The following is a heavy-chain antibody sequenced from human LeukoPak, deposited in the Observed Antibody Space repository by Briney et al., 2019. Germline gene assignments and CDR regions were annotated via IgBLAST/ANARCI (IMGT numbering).Heavy chain of an antibody. CDR2: INPNSGGT. V-gene: IGHV1-2*02. Sequence: ASVKVSCKASGYTFTCYYMHWVRQAPGQGREWMGWINPNSGGTNYAQKFQGRVTMTRDTSISTAYMELSRLRSDDTAVYYCARVMFGSYIDYWGQGTLVTVSS. D-gene: IGHD3-16*01. CDR1: GYTFTCYY. CDR3: ARVMFGSYIDY. J-gene: IGHJ4*02.